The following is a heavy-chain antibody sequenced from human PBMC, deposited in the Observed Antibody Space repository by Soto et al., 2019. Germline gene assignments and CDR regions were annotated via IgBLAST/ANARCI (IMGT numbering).Heavy chain of an antibody. CDR3: AIPRGSITMVRAHRKGGYNWFDP. CDR2: FDPEDGET. J-gene: IGHJ5*02. D-gene: IGHD3-10*01. Sequence: QVQLVQSGAEVKKPGASVKVSCKVSGYTLTELSMHWVRQAPGKGLEWMGGFDPEDGETIYAQKFQGRVTMTEDTSTDTAYMELNSLRSEDTAVYYCAIPRGSITMVRAHRKGGYNWFDPWGQGTLVTVSS. CDR1: GYTLTELS. V-gene: IGHV1-24*01.